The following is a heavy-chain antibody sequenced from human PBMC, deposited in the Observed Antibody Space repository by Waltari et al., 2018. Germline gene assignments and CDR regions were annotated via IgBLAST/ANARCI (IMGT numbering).Heavy chain of an antibody. CDR1: GGSITSNRPS. Sequence: QLHLQESGPGLVKPSETLSLTCSVSGGSITSNRPSWGWIRQPPGKGPEWTGTISYSGATYNNPSLKSRVTISVDTSKNQYSLKLTSVTAADTAVYYCATYIGASIGTAAFDVWGQGTMVTVSS. CDR2: ISYSGAT. J-gene: IGHJ3*01. V-gene: IGHV4-39*01. CDR3: ATYIGASIGTAAFDV. D-gene: IGHD5-12*01.